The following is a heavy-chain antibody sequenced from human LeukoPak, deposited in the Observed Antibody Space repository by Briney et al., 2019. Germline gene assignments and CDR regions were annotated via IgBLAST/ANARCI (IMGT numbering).Heavy chain of an antibody. CDR2: IYSGGST. CDR3: VRSLRHAFDI. CDR1: GFTVSSNY. J-gene: IGHJ3*02. D-gene: IGHD3-3*01. V-gene: IGHV3-53*01. Sequence: GGSLRLSCAASGFTVSSNYMSWVRQAPGKGLEWVSVIYSGGSTYYADSVKGRFAISSDNAKNSLYLQMNSLRAEDTAVYFWVRSLRHAFDIRGQGKMVNVPS.